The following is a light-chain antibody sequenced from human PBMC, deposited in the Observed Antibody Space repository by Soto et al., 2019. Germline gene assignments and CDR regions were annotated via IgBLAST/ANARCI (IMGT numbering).Light chain of an antibody. CDR1: QGISSY. CDR3: QQLNSYPIST. Sequence: IQLTQSPSSLSASVGDRVTITCRASQGISSYLAWYQQKPGKAPNLLIYAASTLQSGVPSRFSGSGYGTDFTLTISSLQPEDFATYYCQQLNSYPISTFGGGTKVETK. J-gene: IGKJ4*01. CDR2: AAS. V-gene: IGKV1-9*01.